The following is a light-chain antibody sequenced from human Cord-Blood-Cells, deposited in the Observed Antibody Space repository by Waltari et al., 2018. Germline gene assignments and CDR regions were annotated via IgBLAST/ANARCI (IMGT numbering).Light chain of an antibody. CDR3: QQIYNCPRT. V-gene: IGKV1-39*01. CDR2: AAS. CDR1: QSSSSY. J-gene: IGKJ4*01. Sequence: DIQMTQSQCSLTAPVGDRVTNNCGASQSSSSYVKWYQQKPGKAPKLLIYAASSLPSGVPARFSGSGSGTDFTLTISSLQPEDCATYYCQQIYNCPRTFGEGTKVDIK.